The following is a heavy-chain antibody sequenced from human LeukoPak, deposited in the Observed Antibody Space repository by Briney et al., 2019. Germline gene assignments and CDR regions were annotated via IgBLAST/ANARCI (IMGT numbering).Heavy chain of an antibody. V-gene: IGHV3-53*01. CDR3: AKGSGSYGQDLYS. CDR2: IYSDNT. J-gene: IGHJ4*02. Sequence: GGSLRLSCTVSGFTVSSNSMSWVRQAPGKGLEWVSFIYSDNTHYSDSVKGRFTISRDNSKNTLYLQMNSLRAEDTAVYYCAKGSGSYGQDLYSWGQGTLVTVAS. D-gene: IGHD3-3*01. CDR1: GFTVSSNS.